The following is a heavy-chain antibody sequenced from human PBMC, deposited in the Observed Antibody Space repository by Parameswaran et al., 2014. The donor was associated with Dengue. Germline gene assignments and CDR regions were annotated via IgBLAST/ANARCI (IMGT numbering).Heavy chain of an antibody. CDR3: AKGRDYDFWSGYYFDY. J-gene: IGHJ4*02. Sequence: VRQDARERGWEWVSAISGSGGSTYYADSVKGRFTISRDNSKNTLYLQMNSLRAEDTAVYYCAKGRDYDFWSGYYFDYWGQGTLVTVSS. V-gene: IGHV3-23*01. D-gene: IGHD3-3*01. CDR2: ISGSGGST.